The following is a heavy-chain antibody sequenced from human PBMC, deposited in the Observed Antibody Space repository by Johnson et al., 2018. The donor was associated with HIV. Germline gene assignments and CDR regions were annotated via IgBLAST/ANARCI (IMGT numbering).Heavy chain of an antibody. CDR2: IWYDGSNK. Sequence: VQLVESGGGVVQPGRSLRLSCAASGFTFSSYGMHWVRQAPGKGLEWVAVIWYDGSNKYYADSVKGRFTISRDNSKNTLYLQMNSLRAEDTAVYYCAKFRDAFDIWGQGTMVTVSS. V-gene: IGHV3-33*06. J-gene: IGHJ3*02. CDR1: GFTFSSYG. CDR3: AKFRDAFDI.